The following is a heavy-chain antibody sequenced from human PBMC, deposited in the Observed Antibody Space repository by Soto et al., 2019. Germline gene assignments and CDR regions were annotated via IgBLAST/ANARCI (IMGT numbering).Heavy chain of an antibody. V-gene: IGHV1-24*01. CDR3: ATDQNDESNHWFDP. CDR1: GYTLTELS. D-gene: IGHD4-4*01. Sequence: ASVKVSCKVSGYTLTELSMHWVRQAPGKGLEWMGGFDPEDGETIYAQKFQGRVTMTEDTSTDTAYMELSSLRSEDTAVYYCATDQNDESNHWFDPWGQGTLVTVSS. CDR2: FDPEDGET. J-gene: IGHJ5*02.